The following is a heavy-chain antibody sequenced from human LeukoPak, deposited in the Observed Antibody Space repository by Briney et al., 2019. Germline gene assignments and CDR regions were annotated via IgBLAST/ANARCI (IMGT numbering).Heavy chain of an antibody. V-gene: IGHV1-24*01. CDR3: AAEGQRLLGY. D-gene: IGHD3-10*01. CDR1: GDTLTELS. Sequence: ASVKVSCKVYGDTLTELSTHWVRQAPGKGLEWMGGFDPEHGEAIYAQTFQDRITMTEDTSTDTAYMKLSSLTSDDTAVYYCAAEGQRLLGYWGQGTLVTVSS. J-gene: IGHJ4*02. CDR2: FDPEHGEA.